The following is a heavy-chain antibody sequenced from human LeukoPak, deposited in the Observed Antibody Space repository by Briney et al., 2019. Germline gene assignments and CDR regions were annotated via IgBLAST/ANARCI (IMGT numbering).Heavy chain of an antibody. V-gene: IGHV3-33*01. J-gene: IGHJ4*02. D-gene: IGHD6-6*01. Sequence: GGSLRLSCAASGFTFTTHGFHWVRQAPGKGLEWVSATWHDGSKRCYAESVKGRFTISRDNSKNTVYLQLNSLRAEDTAVYYCARDPGASSLDSWGQGTLVTVSS. CDR2: TWHDGSKR. CDR1: GFTFTTHG. CDR3: ARDPGASSLDS.